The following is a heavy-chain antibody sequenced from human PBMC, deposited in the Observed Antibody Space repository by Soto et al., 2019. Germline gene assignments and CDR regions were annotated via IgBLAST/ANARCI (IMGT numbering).Heavy chain of an antibody. CDR3: ARGSSTVRGVTITVTNFDY. CDR1: VFNFNDYY. CDR2: ISSSSSDT. J-gene: IGHJ4*02. D-gene: IGHD3-10*01. Sequence: QVHLVESGGGLVKPGGSLRISCAASVFNFNDYYMNWIRQTPGKGLEWISYISSSSSDTKYADSVKGRFTISRDNANTSLYLQMHSLRAEDTAVYFCARGSSTVRGVTITVTNFDYWGQGTLVTVSS. V-gene: IGHV3-11*06.